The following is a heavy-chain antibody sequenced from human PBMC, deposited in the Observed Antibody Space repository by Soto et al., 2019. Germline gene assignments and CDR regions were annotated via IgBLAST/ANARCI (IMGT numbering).Heavy chain of an antibody. Sequence: QVQLVESGGGLVKPGGSLRLSYVASGFTFRNYFMNWIRQAPGKGPEWLSYISSDESTVFYADSVKGRFTTSRDNAKNSVYLQMNSLRAEDTAVYYCATLTAPSDYWGQGSLVTVSS. CDR1: GFTFRNYF. D-gene: IGHD2-21*02. CDR2: ISSDESTV. CDR3: ATLTAPSDY. J-gene: IGHJ4*02. V-gene: IGHV3-11*01.